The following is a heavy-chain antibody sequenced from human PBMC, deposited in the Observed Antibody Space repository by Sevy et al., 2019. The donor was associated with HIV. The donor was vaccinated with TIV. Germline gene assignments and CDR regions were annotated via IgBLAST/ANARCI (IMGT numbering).Heavy chain of an antibody. CDR1: GFTFDDYT. V-gene: IGHV3-43*01. CDR3: AKKGSEITSAGSYFDY. D-gene: IGHD3-10*01. J-gene: IGHJ4*02. Sequence: GGSLRLSCVASGFTFDDYTMHWVRQAPGKGLEWVSLISWDGDDKYYGDSVKGRFTISRDNSKNSLYLQMNSLRTEDTALYFCAKKGSEITSAGSYFDYWGQGALVTVSS. CDR2: ISWDGDDK.